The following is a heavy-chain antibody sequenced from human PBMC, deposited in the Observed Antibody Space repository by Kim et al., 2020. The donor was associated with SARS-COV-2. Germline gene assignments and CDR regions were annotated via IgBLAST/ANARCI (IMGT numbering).Heavy chain of an antibody. J-gene: IGHJ2*01. CDR1: GFTFSSYS. CDR2: ISSSSSTK. CDR3: TRGISDWYFGL. Sequence: GGSLRLSCAASGFTFSSYSMNWVRQAPGKGLEWVSYISSSSSTKYYADSVKGRFTISRDNAKNSLYLQMNSLRAEDTAVYYCTRGISDWYFGLWGRGTLVTVSS. V-gene: IGHV3-48*04.